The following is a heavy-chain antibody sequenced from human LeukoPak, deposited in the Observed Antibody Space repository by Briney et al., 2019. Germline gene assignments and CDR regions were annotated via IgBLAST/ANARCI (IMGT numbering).Heavy chain of an antibody. CDR3: ARDGAEGDNSAFDM. CDR1: GVILSDHH. V-gene: IGHV3-72*01. J-gene: IGHJ3*02. D-gene: IGHD3-22*01. CDR2: TRDKARGYTT. Sequence: SGGSLRLSCAASGVILSDHHMDWVRQAPGKGLEWVGRTRDKARGYTTEYAASVKGRFTISRDDSKTLVYLQMNSLKTEDTAVYFCARDGAEGDNSAFDMWGQGTVVTVSS.